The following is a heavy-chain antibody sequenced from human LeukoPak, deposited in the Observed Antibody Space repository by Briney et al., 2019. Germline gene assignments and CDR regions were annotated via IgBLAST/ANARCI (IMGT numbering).Heavy chain of an antibody. V-gene: IGHV3-7*03. CDR2: INHNGNVN. CDR1: GFTFSGYS. CDR3: ARGGGLDV. D-gene: IGHD3-16*01. J-gene: IGHJ6*02. Sequence: GGSLRLSCTASGFTFSGYSMNWIRQAPGKGLEWVASINHNGNVNYYVDSVKGRFTISRDNAKNSLYLQMSNLRAEDTAVYFCARGGGLDVWGQGATVTVSS.